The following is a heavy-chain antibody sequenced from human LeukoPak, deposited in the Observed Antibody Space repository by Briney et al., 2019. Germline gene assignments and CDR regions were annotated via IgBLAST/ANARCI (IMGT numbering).Heavy chain of an antibody. CDR1: GGSFSGYY. J-gene: IGHJ2*01. CDR3: ARLSSFRYFDL. CDR2: INHSGST. V-gene: IGHV4-34*01. D-gene: IGHD3-10*01. Sequence: SEILSLTCAVYGGSFSGYYWSWIRQPPGKGLEWIGEINHSGSTNYNPSLKSRVTISVDTSKNQFSLKLSSVTAADTAVYYCARLSSFRYFDLWGRGTLVTVSS.